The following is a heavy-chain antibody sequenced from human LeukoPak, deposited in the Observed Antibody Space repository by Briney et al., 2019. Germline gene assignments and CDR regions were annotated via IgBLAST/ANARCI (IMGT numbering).Heavy chain of an antibody. J-gene: IGHJ6*02. CDR3: ARVEYSSSLYYYYYYGMDV. CDR2: INHSGST. D-gene: IGHD6-6*01. CDR1: GGSFSGYY. V-gene: IGHV4-34*01. Sequence: SETLSLTCAVYGGSFSGYYWSWIRQPPGKGLEWIGEINHSGSTNYNPSLKSRVTISVDTSKNQFSLKLSSVTAADTAVYYCARVEYSSSLYYYYYYGMDVWGQGTTVTVSS.